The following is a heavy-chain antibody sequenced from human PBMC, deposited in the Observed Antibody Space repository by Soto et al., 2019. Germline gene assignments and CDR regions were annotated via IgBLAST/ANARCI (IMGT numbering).Heavy chain of an antibody. CDR1: GFTFSSYA. CDR3: AKVPYYYDSSGDDAFDI. D-gene: IGHD3-22*01. Sequence: EVQLLESGGGLVQPGGSLGLSCAASGFTFSSYAMSWVRQAPGKGLEWVSAISGSGGSTYYADSVKGRFTISRDNSKNTLYLQMNSLRAEDTAVYYCAKVPYYYDSSGDDAFDIWGQGTMVTVSS. CDR2: ISGSGGST. J-gene: IGHJ3*02. V-gene: IGHV3-23*01.